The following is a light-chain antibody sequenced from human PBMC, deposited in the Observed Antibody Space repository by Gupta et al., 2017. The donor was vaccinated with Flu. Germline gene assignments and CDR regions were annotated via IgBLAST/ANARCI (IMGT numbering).Light chain of an antibody. CDR2: CNN. CDR3: FASDTSLNRCV. V-gene: IGLV10-54*04. J-gene: IGLJ3*02. CDR1: SNNVGNQG. Sequence: QAGLTQPPSVSKGLRQTATLTCTGNSNNVGNQGSAWLQQHQAHPPQVLFACNNNRPSGISDRGLSSTAGKNASSLTXVXQPEEEXDEYCFASDTSLNRCVFGGGTKVTVL.